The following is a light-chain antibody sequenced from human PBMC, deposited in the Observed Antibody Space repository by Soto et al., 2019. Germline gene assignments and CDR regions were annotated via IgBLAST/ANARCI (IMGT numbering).Light chain of an antibody. V-gene: IGKV3-11*01. CDR2: DAS. J-gene: IGKJ3*01. CDR3: HQRSNWPLT. CDR1: QSVSSY. Sequence: DIVLTQSPATLSLSPGERATLSCRASQSVSSYLVWFQQKPGQAPRLLIYDASTRATGIPARFSGSGSGTDFTLTISSLAPEDFAVYYCHQRSNWPLTFGPGTKVDIK.